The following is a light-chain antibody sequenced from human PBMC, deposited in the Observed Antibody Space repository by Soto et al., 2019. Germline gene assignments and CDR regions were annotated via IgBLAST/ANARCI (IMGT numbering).Light chain of an antibody. Sequence: DIQLTQSPSFLSASVGDRVTITCRASQGISSYLAWYQQKPGKAPKLLIYAASTFQSGVPSRFNGSGSGTEFTLPMSSLQPEDFATYYCQQGGTFGPGTKVDI. CDR1: QGISSY. V-gene: IGKV1-9*01. J-gene: IGKJ3*01. CDR2: AAS. CDR3: QQGGT.